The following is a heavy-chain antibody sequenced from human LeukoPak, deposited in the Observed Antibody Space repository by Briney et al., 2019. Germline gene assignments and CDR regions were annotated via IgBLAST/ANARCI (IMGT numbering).Heavy chain of an antibody. CDR2: IWYDGSNK. D-gene: IGHD5-18*01. Sequence: PGGSLRLSCAASGFTFNDYNMNWVRQAPGKGLEWVAVIWYDGSNKYYADSVKGRFTISRDNSKNTVYLQMNSLRAEDTAVYYCARAQDTAMAFDAFDIWGQGTMVTVSS. CDR1: GFTFNDYN. CDR3: ARAQDTAMAFDAFDI. V-gene: IGHV3-33*08. J-gene: IGHJ3*02.